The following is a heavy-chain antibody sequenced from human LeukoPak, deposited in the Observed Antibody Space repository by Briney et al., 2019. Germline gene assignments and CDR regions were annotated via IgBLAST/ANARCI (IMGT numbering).Heavy chain of an antibody. V-gene: IGHV3-23*01. J-gene: IGHJ4*02. CDR1: GFTFSSYG. Sequence: GRSLRLSCAASGFTFSSYGMSWVRQAPGKGLEWVSAISGSGGSTYYADSVKGRFTISRDNSKNTLYLQMNSLRAEDTAVYYCAKDGSSGWVNFDYWGQGTLVTVSS. D-gene: IGHD6-19*01. CDR3: AKDGSSGWVNFDY. CDR2: ISGSGGST.